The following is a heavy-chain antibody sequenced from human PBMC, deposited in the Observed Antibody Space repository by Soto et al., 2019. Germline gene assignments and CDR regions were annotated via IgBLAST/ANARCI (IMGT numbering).Heavy chain of an antibody. D-gene: IGHD3-3*01. J-gene: IGHJ4*02. CDR3: ARLPRDCNKTSCYYADH. CDR2: MYPGDSDT. V-gene: IGHV5-51*01. Sequence: PGESLKISCRGSGYDFNTNWFGWVRQLPGGGLEWVGIMYPGDSDTRYNPSLQGHVTLSVDVTVSTAFLQWRSLETSDTGMYFCARLPRDCNKTSCYYADHWGQGTQVTAPQ. CDR1: GYDFNTNW.